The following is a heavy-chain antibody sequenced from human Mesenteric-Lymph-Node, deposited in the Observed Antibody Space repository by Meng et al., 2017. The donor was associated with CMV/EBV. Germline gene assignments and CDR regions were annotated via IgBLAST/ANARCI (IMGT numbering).Heavy chain of an antibody. CDR3: ARHQRWLKSEGGFNY. J-gene: IGHJ4*02. V-gene: IGHV4-34*01. CDR2: INHSGST. D-gene: IGHD4-23*01. Sequence: QFQLTKGGAGLLKPSEPLSLTCAVYGGSFSGYYWSWIRQPPGKGLEWIGEINHSGSTNYNPSLKSRVTISVDTSKNQFSLKLSSVTAADTAVYYCARHQRWLKSEGGFNYWGQGTLVTVSS. CDR1: GGSFSGYY.